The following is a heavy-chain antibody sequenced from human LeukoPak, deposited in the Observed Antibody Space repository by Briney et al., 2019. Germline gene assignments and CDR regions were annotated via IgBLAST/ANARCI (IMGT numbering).Heavy chain of an antibody. J-gene: IGHJ4*02. V-gene: IGHV1-46*01. CDR3: ARISQYYYDSSGSPSPFDY. D-gene: IGHD3-22*01. Sequence: ASVKVSCKASGYTFTSYYMHWVRQAPGQGLEWMGIINPSGGSTSYAQKFQGRVTMTRDTSTSAVYMELSSLRSEDTAVYYCARISQYYYDSSGSPSPFDYRGQGTLVTVSS. CDR2: INPSGGST. CDR1: GYTFTSYY.